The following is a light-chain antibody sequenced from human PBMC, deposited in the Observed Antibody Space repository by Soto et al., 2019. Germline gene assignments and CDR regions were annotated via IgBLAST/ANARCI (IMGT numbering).Light chain of an antibody. CDR1: TSNIGNNY. V-gene: IGLV1-51*01. Sequence: QSVLTQPPSVSAAPGQNVTISCSGGTSNIGNNYVAWYQQFPGTAPRRIIYDNSKRVSGIPDRFSGSKSGTSATLVITGLQTGDEADYYCGTWDSRLSAVFGSGTKVTVL. J-gene: IGLJ1*01. CDR3: GTWDSRLSAV. CDR2: DNS.